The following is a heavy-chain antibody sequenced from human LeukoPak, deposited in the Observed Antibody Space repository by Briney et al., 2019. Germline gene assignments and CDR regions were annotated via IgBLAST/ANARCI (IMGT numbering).Heavy chain of an antibody. CDR3: ARDRKTIFGVVRLYDAFDI. Sequence: ASVKVSCKASGYTFTGYYMHWVRQAPGQGLEWMGWINPNSGGTNYAQKFQGRVTMTRDTSISTAYMELSRLRSDDTAVYYCARDRKTIFGVVRLYDAFDIWGQGTMVTVSS. CDR2: INPNSGGT. V-gene: IGHV1-2*02. D-gene: IGHD3-3*01. J-gene: IGHJ3*02. CDR1: GYTFTGYY.